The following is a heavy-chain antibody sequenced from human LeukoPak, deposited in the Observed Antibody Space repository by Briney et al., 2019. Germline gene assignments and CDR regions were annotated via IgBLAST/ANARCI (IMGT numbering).Heavy chain of an antibody. CDR3: ASLTGDY. CDR2: IYTSGST. CDR1: GGSISSYY. Sequence: SETLSLTCTVSGGSISSYYWSWIRQPPGKGLEWIGYIYTSGSTNYNPSLKSRVTISVDTSKNQFSLKLSSVTAADTAVYYCASLTGDYWGQGTLVTVSS. J-gene: IGHJ4*02. D-gene: IGHD7-27*01. V-gene: IGHV4-4*09.